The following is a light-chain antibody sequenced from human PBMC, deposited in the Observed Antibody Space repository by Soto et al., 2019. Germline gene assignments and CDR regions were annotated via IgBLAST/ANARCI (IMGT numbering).Light chain of an antibody. CDR2: DDS. J-gene: IGLJ2*01. Sequence: SYELTQPHSVSVAPGQTARITCGGNNIGSKSVHWYHQKPGQAPVLVVYDDSDRPSGIPERFAGSNSLITATLTISRVEAGDEADYYCQVWEDNDHLAVVFGGGTQLTVL. CDR3: QVWEDNDHLAVV. V-gene: IGLV3-21*02. CDR1: NIGSKS.